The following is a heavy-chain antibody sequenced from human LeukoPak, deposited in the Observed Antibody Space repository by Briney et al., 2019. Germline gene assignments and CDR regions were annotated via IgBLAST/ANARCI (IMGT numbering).Heavy chain of an antibody. CDR3: ARIERYYGSGSYGAFDI. CDR2: IYTSGST. V-gene: IGHV4-4*07. Sequence: SETLSLTCTVSGGSISSYYWSWIRQPAGKGLEWIGRIYTSGSTNYNPSLKSRVTMSVDTSKNQFSLKLSSVTAADTAVYYCARIERYYGSGSYGAFDIWGQGTMVTVSS. D-gene: IGHD3-10*01. CDR1: GGSISSYY. J-gene: IGHJ3*02.